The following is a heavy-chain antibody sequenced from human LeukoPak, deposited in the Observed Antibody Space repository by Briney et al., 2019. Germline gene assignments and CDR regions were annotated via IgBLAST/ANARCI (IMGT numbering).Heavy chain of an antibody. CDR2: IYYSGST. V-gene: IGHV4-61*01. Sequence: KTSETLSLTCTVSGGSVSSGSYYWSWIRQPPGKGLEWIGYIYYSGSTNYTPPLKSRVTISVDTSKNQFSLKLSSVTAADTAVYYCVRQWLAPSYYGMDVWGQGTTVTVSS. J-gene: IGHJ6*02. D-gene: IGHD6-19*01. CDR1: GGSVSSGSYY. CDR3: VRQWLAPSYYGMDV.